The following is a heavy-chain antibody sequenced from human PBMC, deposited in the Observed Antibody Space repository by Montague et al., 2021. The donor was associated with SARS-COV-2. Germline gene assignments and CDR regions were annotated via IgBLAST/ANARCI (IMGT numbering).Heavy chain of an antibody. V-gene: IGHV4-34*01. J-gene: IGHJ4*02. CDR3: ARRLTVWIGYAKSVYFDY. Sequence: SETLSLTCAVYGGSLSGDHWSWIRQPPGKGLEWIGEVNHSGHTNYNVSLKSRVTMSVDTSKSQFSLTVRSVTAADTAVYYCARRLTVWIGYAKSVYFDYWGQGLLVTVSS. D-gene: IGHD3-3*01. CDR1: GGSLSGDH. CDR2: VNHSGHT.